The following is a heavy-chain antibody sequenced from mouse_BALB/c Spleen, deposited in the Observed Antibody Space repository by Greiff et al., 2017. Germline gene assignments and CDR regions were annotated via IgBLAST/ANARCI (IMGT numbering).Heavy chain of an antibody. D-gene: IGHD1-1*01. CDR2: ILPGSGST. J-gene: IGHJ3*01. Sequence: VKLQQSGAELVKPGASVKISCKATGYTFRSYWIEWVKQRPGHGLEWIGEILPGSGSTNYNEKFKGKATFTADSSSNTAYMQLSSLTSEDSAVYYCARDGSRRFAYWGQGTLVTVSA. CDR3: ARDGSRRFAY. V-gene: IGHV1-9*01. CDR1: GYTFRSYW.